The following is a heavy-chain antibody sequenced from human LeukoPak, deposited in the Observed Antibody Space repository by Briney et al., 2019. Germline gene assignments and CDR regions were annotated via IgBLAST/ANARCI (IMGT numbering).Heavy chain of an antibody. V-gene: IGHV4-30-4*01. J-gene: IGHJ4*02. CDR3: ARVANGDYFGF. CDR1: GGSISSGDSY. Sequence: SETLSLTCTVSGGSISSGDSYWSWIRQPPGKGLEWIGYIYFNGYTYYNPSLKSRVSISIDTSKNHFSLNLSSVAAADTAVYYCARVANGDYFGFWAQGTLVNVSS. D-gene: IGHD4-17*01. CDR2: IYFNGYT.